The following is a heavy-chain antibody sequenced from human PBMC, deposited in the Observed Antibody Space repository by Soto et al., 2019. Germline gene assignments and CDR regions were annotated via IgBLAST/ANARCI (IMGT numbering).Heavy chain of an antibody. Sequence: GGSLRLSCAASGFTLSSYGIHWVRQAPGKGLEWVAVISYDGSNKYYADSVKGRFTISRDNSKNTLYLQMNSLRAEDTAVYYCAKVGPYGLKDYYYYGMDVWGQGTTVTVSS. CDR2: ISYDGSNK. D-gene: IGHD3-10*01. V-gene: IGHV3-30*18. CDR3: AKVGPYGLKDYYYYGMDV. J-gene: IGHJ6*02. CDR1: GFTLSSYG.